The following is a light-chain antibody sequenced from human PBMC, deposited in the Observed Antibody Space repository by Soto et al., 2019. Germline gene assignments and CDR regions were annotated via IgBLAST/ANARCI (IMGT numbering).Light chain of an antibody. Sequence: ETLLTQSPDTLSLSPGEGATLSCRASQSVSTIYFGWYQQKPGQAPRLLIYGTSTRATGIPARFSGSGSGTEFTLTISSLQSEDFAVYFCQKYDKWPLTFGGGTKVDIK. V-gene: IGKV3-15*01. J-gene: IGKJ4*01. CDR1: QSVSTIY. CDR3: QKYDKWPLT. CDR2: GTS.